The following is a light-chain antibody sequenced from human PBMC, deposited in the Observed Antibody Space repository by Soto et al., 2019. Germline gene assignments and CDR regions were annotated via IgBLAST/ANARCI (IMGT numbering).Light chain of an antibody. CDR3: TSWTTSTTMI. CDR1: SSDIGAYNF. Sequence: QSALTQPASVSGSPGQSITISCTGTSSDIGAYNFVSWYQQHPGKAPKLMLYDVNIRPSGVSNRFSSSKSGNTASLTISGLQAEDEADYYCTSWTTSTTMIFGGGTKVTVL. V-gene: IGLV2-14*03. J-gene: IGLJ2*01. CDR2: DVN.